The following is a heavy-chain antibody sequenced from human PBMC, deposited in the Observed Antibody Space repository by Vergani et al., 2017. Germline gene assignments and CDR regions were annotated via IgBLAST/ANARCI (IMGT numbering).Heavy chain of an antibody. CDR2: IDPSDSYT. CDR3: ERHARGSIAVAGYAFDI. J-gene: IGHJ3*02. Sequence: EVQLVQSGAEVKKPGESLRISCKGSGYSFTSYWISWVRQMPGKGLEWMGRIDPSDSYTNYSPSFQGHVTISADKSISTAYLQWRSLKASDPAMYYCERHARGSIAVAGYAFDIWGQGTMVTVSS. D-gene: IGHD6-19*01. CDR1: GYSFTSYW. V-gene: IGHV5-10-1*01.